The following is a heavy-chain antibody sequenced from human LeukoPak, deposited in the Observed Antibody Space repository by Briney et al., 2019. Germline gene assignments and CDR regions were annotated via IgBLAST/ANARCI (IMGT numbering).Heavy chain of an antibody. CDR2: INHSGST. J-gene: IGHJ4*02. D-gene: IGHD5-18*01. CDR3: ARRGYSYGYVTTNKANDY. Sequence: SETLSLTCAVYGVSFSGYYWSWIRQPPGKGLEWIGEINHSGSTNYNPSLKSRVNISVDTSKNQFSLKLSSVTAADTAVYYCARRGYSYGYVTTNKANDYWGQGTLVTVSS. CDR1: GVSFSGYY. V-gene: IGHV4-34*01.